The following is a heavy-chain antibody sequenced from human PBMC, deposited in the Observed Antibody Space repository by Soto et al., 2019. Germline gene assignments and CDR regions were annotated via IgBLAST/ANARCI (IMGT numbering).Heavy chain of an antibody. CDR2: INPNSGGT. CDR1: GYTFTGYY. J-gene: IGHJ6*02. D-gene: IGHD2-2*01. CDR3: ARAVVVVPAVNTDYGMDV. Sequence: ASVKVSCKASGYTFTGYYMHWVRQAPGQGLEWMGWINPNSGGTNYAQKFQGWVTMTRDTSISTAYMELSRLRSDDTAVYYCARAVVVVPAVNTDYGMDVWGQGTTVTVSS. V-gene: IGHV1-2*04.